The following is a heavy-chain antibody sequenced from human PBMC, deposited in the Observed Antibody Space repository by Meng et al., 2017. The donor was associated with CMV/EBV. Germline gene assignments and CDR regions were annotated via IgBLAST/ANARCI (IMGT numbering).Heavy chain of an antibody. CDR1: GYTFIYYD. CDR2: MNPNRGNT. V-gene: IGHV1-8*01. D-gene: IGHD2/OR15-2a*01. CDR3: ARGQVQCSTINCHDYRFSGMDV. Sequence: ASVKVSCKASGYTFIYYDIIWVRQASGQGLEWVGWMNPNRGNTAYAQKFQGRVTMTRDTSTSIAYMELSSLRSGDTAVYYCARGQVQCSTINCHDYRFSGMDVWGQGITVTVSS. J-gene: IGHJ6*02.